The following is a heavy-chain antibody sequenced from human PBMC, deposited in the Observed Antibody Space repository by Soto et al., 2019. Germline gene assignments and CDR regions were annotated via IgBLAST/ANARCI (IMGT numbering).Heavy chain of an antibody. CDR3: ARAAIHGSSWSFSFDP. J-gene: IGHJ5*02. D-gene: IGHD6-13*01. V-gene: IGHV1-69*01. CDR1: GGTFSRHA. CDR2: VIPLFGTT. Sequence: QVQLVQSGSEVKLPGSSVKVSCKTSGGTFSRHAINWVRQAPGQGLEWMGGVIPLFGTTNYAQKFKGRVTISADESTSTAYMELSSLTSEDAAVYYCARAAIHGSSWSFSFDPLGQGPLVTFSS.